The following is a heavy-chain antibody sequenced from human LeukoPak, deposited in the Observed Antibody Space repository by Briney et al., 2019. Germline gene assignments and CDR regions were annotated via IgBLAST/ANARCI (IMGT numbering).Heavy chain of an antibody. D-gene: IGHD6-13*01. V-gene: IGHV3-48*03. CDR2: ISSSGSTI. Sequence: GGSLRLSCAASGFTFSSYEMNWVRQAPGKGLEGVSYISSSGSTIYYADSVKGRFTISRDNAKNSLYLQMNSLRAEDTAVYYCARGRSLIAAAGRWGDYWGQGTLVTVSS. J-gene: IGHJ4*02. CDR3: ARGRSLIAAAGRWGDY. CDR1: GFTFSSYE.